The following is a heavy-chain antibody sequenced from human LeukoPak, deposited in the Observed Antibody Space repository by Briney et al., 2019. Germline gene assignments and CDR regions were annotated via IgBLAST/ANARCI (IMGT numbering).Heavy chain of an antibody. CDR2: IKSDGSSI. CDR1: GFTFSDYW. D-gene: IGHD3-22*01. Sequence: GESLALSCTASGFTFSDYWMHWVRQAPGKGLVWVSRIKSDGSSINYAASVKGRFTISRDNAKNTLYLQMTSLRAEDTAVYYCLRGAHYDTSGYYYWGQGTLVTVSS. V-gene: IGHV3-74*01. J-gene: IGHJ4*02. CDR3: LRGAHYDTSGYYY.